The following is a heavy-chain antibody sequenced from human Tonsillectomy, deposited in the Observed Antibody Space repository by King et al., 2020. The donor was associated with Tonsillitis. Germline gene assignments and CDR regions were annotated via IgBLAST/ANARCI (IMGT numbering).Heavy chain of an antibody. CDR3: ARETTGIIADY. CDR1: GFTFSDYY. D-gene: IGHD1-1*01. V-gene: IGHV3-11*01. CDR2: ISSSGSPI. Sequence: VQLVESGGGLVKPGGSLRLSCAASGFTFSDYYMSWFRKAPGKGLEWISYISSSGSPIYYADSVKGRFTISRDNAKKSLYLQMNSLRAEDTAVYYCARETTGIIADYWGQGTLVTVSS. J-gene: IGHJ4*02.